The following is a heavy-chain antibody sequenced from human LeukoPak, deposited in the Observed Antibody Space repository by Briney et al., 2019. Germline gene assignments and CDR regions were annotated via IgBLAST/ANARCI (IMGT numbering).Heavy chain of an antibody. CDR1: GFTFSSDW. Sequence: GGSLRLSCAASGFTFSSDWMHWVLQAPGKGLVWVSRINGDGSIPYYADSVKGRFTISRDNAKNTLYLQMNSLRAEDTAVYYCAKDGRTIFGSMDVWGQGTTVTVSS. V-gene: IGHV3-74*01. CDR3: AKDGRTIFGSMDV. CDR2: INGDGSIP. J-gene: IGHJ6*02. D-gene: IGHD3-3*01.